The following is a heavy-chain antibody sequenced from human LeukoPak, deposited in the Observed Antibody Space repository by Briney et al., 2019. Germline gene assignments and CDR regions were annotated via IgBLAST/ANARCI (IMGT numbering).Heavy chain of an antibody. D-gene: IGHD2-21*02. CDR2: INHSGST. Sequence: PSETLSLTCAVYGGSFSGYYWSWIRQPPGKGLEWIGEINHSGSTNYNPSLKSRVTISVDTSKSQFSLKLSSVTAADTAAYYCAILRVTSRTFDYWGQGTLVTVSS. J-gene: IGHJ4*02. CDR1: GGSFSGYY. CDR3: AILRVTSRTFDY. V-gene: IGHV4-34*01.